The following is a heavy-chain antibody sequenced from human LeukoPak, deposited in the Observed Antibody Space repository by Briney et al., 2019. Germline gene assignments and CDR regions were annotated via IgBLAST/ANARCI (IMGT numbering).Heavy chain of an antibody. CDR1: GGSISGSSYY. Sequence: SETLSLTCTVSGGSISGSSYYWGWIRQPPGKGLEWIGSIYYSGCTYYNPSLESRVTISVDTSKNQFSLKLSSVTAADTAVYYCATSLDGYNNYWGQGTLVTVSS. CDR2: IYYSGCT. D-gene: IGHD5-24*01. CDR3: ATSLDGYNNY. V-gene: IGHV4-39*01. J-gene: IGHJ4*02.